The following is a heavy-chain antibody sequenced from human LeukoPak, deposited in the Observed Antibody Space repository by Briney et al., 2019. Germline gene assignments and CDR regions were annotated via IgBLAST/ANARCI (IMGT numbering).Heavy chain of an antibody. V-gene: IGHV3-30*18. D-gene: IGHD6-13*01. CDR3: AKKFPGTVAAGPDH. J-gene: IGHJ4*02. CDR1: GFTLATLG. Sequence: GRCLSPACAPAGFTLATLGIHCASQAPGKWRGWQAVISYYGSKKFYGGSVKGRFTISRDNSKNTLYLQMNSLRAEDTAVYYCAKKFPGTVAAGPDHWGQGTLVTVSS. CDR2: ISYYGSKK.